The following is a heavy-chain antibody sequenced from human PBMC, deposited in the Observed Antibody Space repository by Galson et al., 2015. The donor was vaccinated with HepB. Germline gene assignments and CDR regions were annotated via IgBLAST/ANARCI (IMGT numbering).Heavy chain of an antibody. V-gene: IGHV3-53*01. CDR1: GFTVSSNY. Sequence: SLRLSCAASGFTVSSNYMSWVRQAPGKGLEWVSVIYSGGNTYYADSVKGRFTFSRDNSKNTLYLQMNSLRVEDTAVYYCARVEVAARPDDYYYYMDVWGKGTTVTVSS. CDR2: IYSGGNT. CDR3: ARVEVAARPDDYYYYMDV. D-gene: IGHD6-6*01. J-gene: IGHJ6*03.